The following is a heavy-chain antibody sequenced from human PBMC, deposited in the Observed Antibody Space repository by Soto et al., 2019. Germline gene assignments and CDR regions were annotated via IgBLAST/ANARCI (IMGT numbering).Heavy chain of an antibody. CDR3: ARHYDFWSGYKQTHWFDP. V-gene: IGHV4-59*08. D-gene: IGHD3-3*01. Sequence: PSETLSLTCTVSGGSISSYFWSWIRQPPGKGLEWIGYIYYSGSTNYNPSLKSRVTISLDTSKNQFSLKLSSVTAADTAVYYCARHYDFWSGYKQTHWFDPWGQGTLVTAPQ. J-gene: IGHJ5*02. CDR1: GGSISSYF. CDR2: IYYSGST.